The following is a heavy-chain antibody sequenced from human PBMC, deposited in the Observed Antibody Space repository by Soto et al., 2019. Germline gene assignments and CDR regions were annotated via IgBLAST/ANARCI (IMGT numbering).Heavy chain of an antibody. V-gene: IGHV3-7*01. CDR2: IKQDGSEK. CDR3: ARAKGLRGGSAGNYYGMDV. J-gene: IGHJ6*02. CDR1: GFTFSSYW. Sequence: GGSLSLSCAASGFTFSSYWMSWVRQAPGKGLEWVANIKQDGSEKYYVDSVKGRFTISRDNAKNSLYLQMNSLRAEDTAVYYCARAKGLRGGSAGNYYGMDVWGQGTTVTVSS. D-gene: IGHD3-16*01.